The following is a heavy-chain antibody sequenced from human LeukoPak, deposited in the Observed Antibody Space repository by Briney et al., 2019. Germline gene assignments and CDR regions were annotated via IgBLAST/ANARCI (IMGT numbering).Heavy chain of an antibody. D-gene: IGHD3-10*01. CDR3: AKDSSGSGSYDFGDY. Sequence: PGGSLRLSCAASGFTFSSYWMSWVRQAPGKGLEWVAYIKQDVTEKYYVDSVKGRFTISRDNSKNTLYLQMNSLRDEDTAVYYCAKDSSGSGSYDFGDYWGQGTLVTVSS. CDR2: IKQDVTEK. J-gene: IGHJ4*02. V-gene: IGHV3-7*01. CDR1: GFTFSSYW.